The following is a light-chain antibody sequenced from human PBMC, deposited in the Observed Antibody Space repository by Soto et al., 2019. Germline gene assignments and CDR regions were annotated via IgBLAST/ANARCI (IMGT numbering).Light chain of an antibody. V-gene: IGKV4-1*01. CDR1: QSVFSNSKNRNH. CDR3: QQYNSYPLT. J-gene: IGKJ4*01. CDR2: DAS. Sequence: DIVMTQSPDCLAVSLGERATINCKSNQSVFSNSKNRNHLSWYQQKPGKAPKLLVYDASTLQSGVASRFSGSGSGTEFTLTISSLEPDDFATYYCQQYNSYPLTFGGGTKVDIK.